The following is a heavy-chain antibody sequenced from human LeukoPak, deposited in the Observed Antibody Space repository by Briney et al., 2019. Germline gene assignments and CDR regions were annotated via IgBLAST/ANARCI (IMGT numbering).Heavy chain of an antibody. D-gene: IGHD5-12*01. CDR2: ISGSDSST. CDR1: GFTFNSYA. Sequence: GGSLRLSCAASGFTFNSYAMTWVRQAPGKGLEWVSSISGSDSSTNYADSVKGRFTISRDNSKNTLFLQMNSLRAEDTALYYCAKVVRDGYDYDAFHIWGQGTMVTVSS. CDR3: AKVVRDGYDYDAFHI. V-gene: IGHV3-23*01. J-gene: IGHJ3*02.